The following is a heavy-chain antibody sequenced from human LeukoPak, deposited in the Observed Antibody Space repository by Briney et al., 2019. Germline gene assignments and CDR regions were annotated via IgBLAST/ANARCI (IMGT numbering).Heavy chain of an antibody. V-gene: IGHV4-39*07. CDR1: GGSISSSSYY. J-gene: IGHJ4*02. D-gene: IGHD2-15*01. CDR2: IYYSGSA. CDR3: ARAQEVVVVSWYYFDY. Sequence: SETLSLTCTVSGGSISSSSYYWGWIRQPPGKGLEWIGSIYYSGSAYYNPSLKSRVTISVDTSKNQFSLKLSSVTAADTAVYYCARAQEVVVVSWYYFDYWGQGTLVTVSS.